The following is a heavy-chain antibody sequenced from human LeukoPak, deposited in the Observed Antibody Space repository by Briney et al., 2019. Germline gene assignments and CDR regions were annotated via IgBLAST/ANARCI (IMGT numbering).Heavy chain of an antibody. Sequence: SETLSLTCTVSGGSISRYYWSWIRQPPGKGLEWIGYIYYSGSTNYNPSLKSRVTISVDTSKNRFSLKLSSVTAADTAVYYCARESGSYNSFDYWGQGTLVTVSS. CDR3: ARESGSYNSFDY. J-gene: IGHJ4*02. V-gene: IGHV4-59*01. D-gene: IGHD1-26*01. CDR2: IYYSGST. CDR1: GGSISRYY.